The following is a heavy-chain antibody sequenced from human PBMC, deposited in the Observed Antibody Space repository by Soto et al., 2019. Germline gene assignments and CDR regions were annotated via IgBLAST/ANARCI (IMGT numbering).Heavy chain of an antibody. Sequence: RGESLKISCKGSGYIFTDHCIVWVRQMAGKGLEWVGIICPGYSNIIYSPSVQGQVTISADMSISTAYLQWSSLKASDTAIYYCARTAAAGKYYYGVDVWGQGTTVTVSS. D-gene: IGHD6-13*01. CDR3: ARTAAAGKYYYGVDV. V-gene: IGHV5-51*01. CDR2: ICPGYSNI. J-gene: IGHJ6*02. CDR1: GYIFTDHC.